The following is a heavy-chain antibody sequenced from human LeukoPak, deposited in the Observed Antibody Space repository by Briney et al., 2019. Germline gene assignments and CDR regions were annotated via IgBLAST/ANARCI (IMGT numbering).Heavy chain of an antibody. V-gene: IGHV1-46*01. CDR1: GYTFTTYY. J-gene: IGHJ4*02. Sequence: ASVKVSCKASGYTFTTYYMHWVRQAPGQGLEWMGVINPNGGSTAYAQKFQGRVTMTRDRSTSTVYMELSSLRSEDTALYYCASDPSGSWQWFDYWGQGTLVTVSS. CDR2: INPNGGST. CDR3: ASDPSGSWQWFDY. D-gene: IGHD1-26*01.